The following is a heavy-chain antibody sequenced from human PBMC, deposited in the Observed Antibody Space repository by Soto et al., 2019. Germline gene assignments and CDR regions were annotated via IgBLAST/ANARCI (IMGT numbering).Heavy chain of an antibody. J-gene: IGHJ4*02. CDR2: IIPIFGTA. CDR3: ARGWGYDSTYYYYAY. Sequence: QVQLVQSGAEVRKPGSSVRVSCKASGGSFNRHTISWVRQAPGQGLEWMGGIIPIFGTANHAQKFQGRVTIIAYESTSIVYMEMSSLRSDDTAIYYCARGWGYDSTYYYYAYWGQGTLVIVSS. D-gene: IGHD3-16*01. CDR1: GGSFNRHT. V-gene: IGHV1-69*01.